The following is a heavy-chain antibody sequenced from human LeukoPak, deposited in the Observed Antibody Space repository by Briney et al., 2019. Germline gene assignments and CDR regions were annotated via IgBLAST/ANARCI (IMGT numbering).Heavy chain of an antibody. J-gene: IGHJ3*02. D-gene: IGHD6-19*01. Sequence: HPGGSLRLFCAASGFTFSSYAMSWVRQAPGKGLEWVSAISGSGGSTYYADSVKGRFTISRDNSKNTLYLQMNSLRAEDTAVYYCAKVIGYSSGWFPYDAFDIWGQGTMVTVSS. CDR3: AKVIGYSSGWFPYDAFDI. CDR2: ISGSGGST. V-gene: IGHV3-23*01. CDR1: GFTFSSYA.